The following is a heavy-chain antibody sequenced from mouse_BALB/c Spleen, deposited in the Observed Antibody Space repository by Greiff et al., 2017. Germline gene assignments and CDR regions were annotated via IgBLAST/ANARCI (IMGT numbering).Heavy chain of an antibody. D-gene: IGHD2-4*01. CDR1: GFSLTGYG. V-gene: IGHV2-6-7*02. Sequence: VQLQESGPGLVAPSQSLSITCTVSGFSLTGYGVNWVRQPPGKGLEWMGKIRGDGGTDYNSALKTRMSISKDNSKSQVFLKMKSLQTDDTARYYCARDGGIYYDYDYARACFAYWGQGTLVTVSA. J-gene: IGHJ3*01. CDR3: ARDGGIYYDYDYARACFAY. CDR2: IRGDGGT.